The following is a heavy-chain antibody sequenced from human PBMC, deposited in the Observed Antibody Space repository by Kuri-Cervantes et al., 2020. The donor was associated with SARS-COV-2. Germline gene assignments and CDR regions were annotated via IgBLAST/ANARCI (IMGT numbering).Heavy chain of an antibody. Sequence: GVLKISCAASGFTFSSYSMNWVRQAPGKGLEWVSSISSSSYIYYGDSMKGRFTISRDNAKNSVYLQMDSLRAEDTAVYYCARGPGGAGDLDAFDIWGQGTMVTVSS. J-gene: IGHJ3*02. CDR3: ARGPGGAGDLDAFDI. CDR1: GFTFSSYS. V-gene: IGHV3-21*01. CDR2: ISSSSYI. D-gene: IGHD4-17*01.